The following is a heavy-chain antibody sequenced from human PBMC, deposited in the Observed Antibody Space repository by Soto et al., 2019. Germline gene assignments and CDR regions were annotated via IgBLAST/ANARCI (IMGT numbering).Heavy chain of an antibody. CDR3: ARLDYSNYRWSSDYGDYAAFDY. D-gene: IGHD4-17*01. V-gene: IGHV5-51*01. CDR1: GYSFTSYW. Sequence: GESLKISCKGSGYSFTSYWIGWVRQMPGKGLEWMGIIYPGDSDTRYSPSFQGQVTISADKSISTAYLQWSSLKASDTAMYYCARLDYSNYRWSSDYGDYAAFDYWGQGTLVTVSS. J-gene: IGHJ4*02. CDR2: IYPGDSDT.